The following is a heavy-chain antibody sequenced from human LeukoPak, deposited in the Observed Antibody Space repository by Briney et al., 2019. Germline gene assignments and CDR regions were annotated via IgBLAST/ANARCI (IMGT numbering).Heavy chain of an antibody. D-gene: IGHD3-10*01. CDR1: GGSISSYY. Sequence: SETLSLTCTVSGGSISSYYWSWIRQPPGKGLEWVGYIYYSGSTNYNPSLKSRVTISVDTSKNQFSLKLSSVTAADTAVYYCAREYGYYYGSGSYFTAWGQGTLVTVSS. CDR3: AREYGYYYGSGSYFTA. J-gene: IGHJ5*02. CDR2: IYYSGST. V-gene: IGHV4-59*12.